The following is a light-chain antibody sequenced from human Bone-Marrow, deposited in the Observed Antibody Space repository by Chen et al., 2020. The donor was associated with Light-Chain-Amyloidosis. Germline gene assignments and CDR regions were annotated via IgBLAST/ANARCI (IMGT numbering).Light chain of an antibody. J-gene: IGLJ2*01. CDR1: DLPTKY. Sequence: SYELTQPPPASLSPRQTARITCSGDDLPTKYAYWYQQKPGQAPVLVIHRDTERPSGISERFSGSSSGTTATLTISGVQAEDEADYHCQSADSSGTYEVIFGGGTKLTVL. CDR3: QSADSSGTYEVI. V-gene: IGLV3-25*03. CDR2: RDT.